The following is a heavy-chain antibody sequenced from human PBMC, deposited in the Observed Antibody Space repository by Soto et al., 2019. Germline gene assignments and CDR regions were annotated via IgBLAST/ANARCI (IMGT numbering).Heavy chain of an antibody. Sequence: QVQLVQSGAEVKKPGSSVKVSCKASGGTFSSYAISWVRQAPGQGLEWMGGIIPIFGTANYAQKFQGRVTSTADKSTSTADMELSSLRSEDTAVYYCASNLNYYDSSGYYYDYYFDYWGQGTLVTVSS. J-gene: IGHJ4*02. V-gene: IGHV1-69*06. CDR3: ASNLNYYDSSGYYYDYYFDY. CDR2: IIPIFGTA. CDR1: GGTFSSYA. D-gene: IGHD3-22*01.